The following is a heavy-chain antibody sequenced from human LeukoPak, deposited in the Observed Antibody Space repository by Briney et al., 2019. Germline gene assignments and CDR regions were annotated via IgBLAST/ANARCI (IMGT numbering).Heavy chain of an antibody. J-gene: IGHJ2*01. Sequence: GGSLRLSCAVSGFTVSSNYMSWVRQAPGKGLEWVSVIYSGGNTYYADSVKGRFTIPRDNSKNTLYLHMNSLRAEDTAVYYCARPWTIFGERYFDLWGRGTLVTVSS. CDR1: GFTVSSNY. D-gene: IGHD3-3*01. V-gene: IGHV3-66*01. CDR2: IYSGGNT. CDR3: ARPWTIFGERYFDL.